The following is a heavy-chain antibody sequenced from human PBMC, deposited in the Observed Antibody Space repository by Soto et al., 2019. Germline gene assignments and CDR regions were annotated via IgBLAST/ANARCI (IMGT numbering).Heavy chain of an antibody. CDR3: AKVRLTDYLRYAPHL. Sequence: EVQLLESGGGLVQPGGSLRLACAASGFTFNNYAMNWVRQAPGRGLEWVSIISPNGDSTYYADSVKSRFTISRDNSQNTVFLQMNSLRAEDTAIYFCAKVRLTDYLRYAPHLWGQGTLVTVSS. V-gene: IGHV3-23*01. D-gene: IGHD2-8*01. J-gene: IGHJ3*01. CDR1: GFTFNNYA. CDR2: ISPNGDST.